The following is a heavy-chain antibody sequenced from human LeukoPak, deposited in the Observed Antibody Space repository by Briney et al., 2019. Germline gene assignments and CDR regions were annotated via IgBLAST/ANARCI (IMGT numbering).Heavy chain of an antibody. Sequence: GRSLRLSCAASGFTFSSYGMHWVRQAPGKGLEWVAVISYDGSNKYYADSVKGRFTISRDNSKNTLYLQMNSLRAEDTAAYYCAKVPVPYCSSTSCSNWFDPWGQGTLVTVSS. D-gene: IGHD2-2*01. J-gene: IGHJ5*02. CDR3: AKVPVPYCSSTSCSNWFDP. V-gene: IGHV3-30*18. CDR2: ISYDGSNK. CDR1: GFTFSSYG.